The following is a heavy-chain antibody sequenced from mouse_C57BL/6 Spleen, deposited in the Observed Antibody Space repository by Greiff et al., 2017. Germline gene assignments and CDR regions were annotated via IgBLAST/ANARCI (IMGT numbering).Heavy chain of an antibody. Sequence: VQLQQSGAELVKPGASVKLSCKASGYTFTEYTIHWVKQRSGQGLEWIGWFYPGSGSIKYNEKFKDKATLTADKSSSTVYMELSRLTSEDSAVYFCTRHEVDYYGSSSYYAMDYWGQGTSVTVSS. CDR2: FYPGSGSI. CDR1: GYTFTEYT. V-gene: IGHV1-62-2*01. CDR3: TRHEVDYYGSSSYYAMDY. D-gene: IGHD1-1*01. J-gene: IGHJ4*01.